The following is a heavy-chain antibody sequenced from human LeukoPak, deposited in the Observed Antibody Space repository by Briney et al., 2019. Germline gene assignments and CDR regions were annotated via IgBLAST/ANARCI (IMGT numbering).Heavy chain of an antibody. V-gene: IGHV1-69*02. J-gene: IGHJ4*02. Sequence: ASVKVSCKASGGTFSSYTISWVRQAPGQGLEWMGRIIPILGIANYAQKFQGRVTITADKSTSTAYMELSSLRSEDTPVYYCARSVIAVAGPDYWGQGTLVTVSS. D-gene: IGHD6-19*01. CDR3: ARSVIAVAGPDY. CDR2: IIPILGIA. CDR1: GGTFSSYT.